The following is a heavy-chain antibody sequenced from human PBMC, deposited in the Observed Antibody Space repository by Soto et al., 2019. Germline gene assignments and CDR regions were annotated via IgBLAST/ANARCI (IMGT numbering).Heavy chain of an antibody. D-gene: IGHD2-15*01. V-gene: IGHV1-18*01. Sequence: GASVKVSCKASGYTFTSYGISWVRLAPGQGLERMGWISAYNGNTNYAQKHQGRVTMTTDPSTSTAYMELRSLRSDDTAVYYGARIKDIVVVVAPLDVWGQGTTVTVSS. CDR3: ARIKDIVVVVAPLDV. J-gene: IGHJ6*02. CDR2: ISAYNGNT. CDR1: GYTFTSYG.